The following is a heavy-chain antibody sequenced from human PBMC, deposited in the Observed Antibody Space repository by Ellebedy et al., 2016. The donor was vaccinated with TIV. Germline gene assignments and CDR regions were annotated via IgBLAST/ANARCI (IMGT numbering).Heavy chain of an antibody. Sequence: PGGSLRLSCAASGFTFRNYGMHRVRRTSGKGLEWVAVVAFDGSITYYADSVKGRFTISRDNSKNTLYLQMNSLRPEDTAVYYCAKEPKIHAGPWYFDLWGRGTLVTVS. J-gene: IGHJ2*01. D-gene: IGHD5-18*01. V-gene: IGHV3-30*18. CDR2: VAFDGSIT. CDR1: GFTFRNYG. CDR3: AKEPKIHAGPWYFDL.